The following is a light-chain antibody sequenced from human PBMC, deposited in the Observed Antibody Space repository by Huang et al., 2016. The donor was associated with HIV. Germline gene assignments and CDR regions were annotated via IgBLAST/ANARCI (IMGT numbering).Light chain of an antibody. CDR2: LGS. Sequence: DIILTQSPLSLPVTPGEPASISCRSSQSLLHSYGYKFLQWYVQKPGQSPQLLISLGSDRASGVPDRFTGSGSGTDFTLEISNVEAEDVGIYYCMQTLQTPYTFGPGTTVDF. V-gene: IGKV2-28*01. CDR1: QSLLHSYGYKF. CDR3: MQTLQTPYT. J-gene: IGKJ3*01.